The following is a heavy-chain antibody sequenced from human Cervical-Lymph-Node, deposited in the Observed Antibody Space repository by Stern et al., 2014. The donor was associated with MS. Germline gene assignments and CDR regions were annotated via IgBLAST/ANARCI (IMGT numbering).Heavy chain of an antibody. CDR1: GYTFTSYG. V-gene: IGHV1-18*01. D-gene: IGHD4-17*01. CDR3: AGYNDYGALGAFDI. Sequence: SGASVKVSCKASGYTFTSYGISWVRQAPGQGLEWMGWISAYNGNTNYAQKLQGRVTMTTDTSTSTAYMELRSLRSDDTAVYYCAGYNDYGALGAFDIWGQGTMVTVSS. J-gene: IGHJ3*02. CDR2: ISAYNGNT.